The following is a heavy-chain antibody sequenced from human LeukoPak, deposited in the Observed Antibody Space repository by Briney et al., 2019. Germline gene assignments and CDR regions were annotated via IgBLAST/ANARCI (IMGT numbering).Heavy chain of an antibody. CDR1: GFTLRRYA. V-gene: IGHV3-23*01. J-gene: IGHJ4*02. Sequence: GGSLRLSCADSGFTLRRYAMSWVRQAPGKGLEWVSALSGGGGGTYYADSVKGRFTISRDTSKNTLYLLMNSPRAEDTAVYCRAKIVRYYYDCSGYRGYFHYWGQGTLVTVSS. D-gene: IGHD3-22*01. CDR2: LSGGGGGT. CDR3: AKIVRYYYDCSGYRGYFHY.